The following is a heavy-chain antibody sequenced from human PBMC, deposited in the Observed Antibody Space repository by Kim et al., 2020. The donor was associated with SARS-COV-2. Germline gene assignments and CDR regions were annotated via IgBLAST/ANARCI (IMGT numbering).Heavy chain of an antibody. J-gene: IGHJ6*02. D-gene: IGHD5-12*01. CDR3: ARDPPRRVVATIWYYYYGMDV. Sequence: ASVKVSCKASGYTFTSYGISVRGQVAGQGLEWMGWISAYNGNTNYAQKLQGRVTMTTDTSTSTAYMELRSLRSDDTAVYYCARDPPRRVVATIWYYYYGMDVWGQGTTVTVSS. V-gene: IGHV1-18*01. CDR2: ISAYNGNT. CDR1: GYTFTSYG.